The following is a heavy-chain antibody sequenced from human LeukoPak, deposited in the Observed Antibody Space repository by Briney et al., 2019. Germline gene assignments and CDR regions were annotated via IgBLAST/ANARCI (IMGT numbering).Heavy chain of an antibody. D-gene: IGHD1-20*01. CDR3: ARAGALYNSLNWFDP. Sequence: ASVKVSCKASGYTFTGYYMHWVRQAPGQGLEWMGWINPNSGGTNYAQKFQGWVTTTRDTSISTAYMELSRLRSDDTAVYYCARAGALYNSLNWFDPWGQGTLVTVSS. CDR2: INPNSGGT. CDR1: GYTFTGYY. J-gene: IGHJ5*02. V-gene: IGHV1-2*04.